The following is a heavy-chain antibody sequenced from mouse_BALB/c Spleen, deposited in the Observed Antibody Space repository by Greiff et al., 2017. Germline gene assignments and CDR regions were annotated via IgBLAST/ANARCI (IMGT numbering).Heavy chain of an antibody. J-gene: IGHJ4*01. V-gene: IGHV2-9-2*01. CDR3: VRAGYGYYAMDY. CDR1: GFSLTSYD. CDR2: IWTGGGT. D-gene: IGHD2-2*01. Sequence: VQLVESGPGLVAPSQSLSITCTVSGFSLTSYDISWIRQPPGKGLEWLGVIWTGGGTNYNSAFMSRLSISKDNSKSQVFLKMNSLQTDDTAIYYCVRAGYGYYAMDYWGQGTSVTVSS.